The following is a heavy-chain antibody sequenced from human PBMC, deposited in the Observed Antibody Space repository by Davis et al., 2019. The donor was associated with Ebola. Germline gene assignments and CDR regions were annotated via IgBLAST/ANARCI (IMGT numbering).Heavy chain of an antibody. CDR1: GGSISSGGYY. J-gene: IGHJ6*02. Sequence: LRLSCTVFGGSISSGGYYWSWIRHHPGKGLEWIGYIYYSGSTYYNPSLKSRVTISVDTSKNQFSLKLSSVTAADTAVYYCARGRLVINYYYYGMDVWGQGTTVTVSS. CDR2: IYYSGST. V-gene: IGHV4-31*03. CDR3: ARGRLVINYYYYGMDV. D-gene: IGHD3-9*01.